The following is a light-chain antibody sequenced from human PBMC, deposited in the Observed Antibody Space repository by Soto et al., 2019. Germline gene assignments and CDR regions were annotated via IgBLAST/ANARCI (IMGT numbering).Light chain of an antibody. Sequence: DIQMTQSPSSLSASVGDRVTITCRASQSISSYLNWYQQKPGKAPKLLIYKASTLKSGVPSRFSGSGSGTEFTLTINSLQPDDFATYYCQQYNTYPWTFGQGTKVDI. V-gene: IGKV1-5*03. J-gene: IGKJ1*01. CDR3: QQYNTYPWT. CDR2: KAS. CDR1: QSISSY.